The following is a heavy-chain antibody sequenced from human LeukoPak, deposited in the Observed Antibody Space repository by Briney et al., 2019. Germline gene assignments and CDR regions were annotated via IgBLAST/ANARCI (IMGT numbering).Heavy chain of an antibody. CDR2: INHSGST. V-gene: IGHV4-34*01. Sequence: PSEALSLTCTVSGGSISGYYWSWIRQPPGKGLEWIGEINHSGSTNYNPSLKSRVTISVDTSKNQFSLKLSSVTAADTAVYYCARHVPWSVYNWFDPWGQGTLVTVSS. CDR3: ARHVPWSVYNWFDP. J-gene: IGHJ5*02. CDR1: GGSISGYY. D-gene: IGHD3-10*02.